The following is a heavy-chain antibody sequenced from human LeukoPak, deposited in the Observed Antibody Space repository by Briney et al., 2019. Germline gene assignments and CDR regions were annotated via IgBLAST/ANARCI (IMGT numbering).Heavy chain of an antibody. Sequence: PGGSLRLSCAASGFTFSSYAMSWVRQAPGKGLEWVSAISGSGGSTYYADSVKGRFTISRDNSKNTLYLQMNSLRAEDTAVYYCAKDLRRYGRTYYYDSSGYYHMGGFDYWGQGTLVTVSS. V-gene: IGHV3-23*01. CDR3: AKDLRRYGRTYYYDSSGYYHMGGFDY. D-gene: IGHD3-22*01. CDR1: GFTFSSYA. CDR2: ISGSGGST. J-gene: IGHJ4*02.